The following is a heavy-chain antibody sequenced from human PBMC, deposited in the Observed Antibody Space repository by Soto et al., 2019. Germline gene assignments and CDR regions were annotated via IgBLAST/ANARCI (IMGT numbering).Heavy chain of an antibody. D-gene: IGHD1-1*01. CDR2: IRSKAYGGTT. J-gene: IGHJ6*02. V-gene: IGHV3-49*04. CDR3: TRDRGLEPHFDYGMDV. CDR1: GLTFGDNA. Sequence: PGGSLRLSCTASGLTFGDNAMSWVRQAPGKGLEWVGFIRSKAYGGTTEYAASVKGRFTISRDDPKSIAYLQMNSLTTEDTAVYYCTRDRGLEPHFDYGMDVWGQGTTVTVSS.